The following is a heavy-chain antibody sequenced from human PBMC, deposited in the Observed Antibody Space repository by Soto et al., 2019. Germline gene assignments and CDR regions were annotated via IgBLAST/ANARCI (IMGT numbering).Heavy chain of an antibody. D-gene: IGHD6-13*01. CDR3: ARGGKLVLSY. CDR1: GDSISNYY. CDR2: INHSGST. Sequence: PSETLSLTCTVSGDSISNYYWSWIRQPPGKGLEWIGEINHSGSTNYKPSLKSRVNITVDTSRNQFSLKMNSVTAADTAVYYCARGGKLVLSYWGQGTLVTVSS. V-gene: IGHV4-34*01. J-gene: IGHJ4*02.